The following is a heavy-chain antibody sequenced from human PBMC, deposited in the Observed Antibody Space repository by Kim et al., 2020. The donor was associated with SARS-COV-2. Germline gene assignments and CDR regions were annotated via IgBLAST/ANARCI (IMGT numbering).Heavy chain of an antibody. CDR3: ARVDTVTTPTLYYGMDV. CDR1: GFTFSDYY. Sequence: GGSLRLSCAASGFTFSDYYMSWIRQAPGKGLEWVSYISSSSSYTNYADSVKGRFTISRDNAKNSLYLQMNSLRAEDTAVYYCARVDTVTTPTLYYGMDVWGQGTTVTVSS. J-gene: IGHJ6*02. D-gene: IGHD4-17*01. CDR2: ISSSSSYT. V-gene: IGHV3-11*06.